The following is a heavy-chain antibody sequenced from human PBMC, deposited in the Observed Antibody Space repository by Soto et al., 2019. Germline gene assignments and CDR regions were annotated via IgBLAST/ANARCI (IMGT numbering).Heavy chain of an antibody. CDR2: IYYSGST. V-gene: IGHV4-59*01. CDR1: GGSISSYY. Sequence: QVQLQESGPGLVKPSETLSLTCTVSGGSISSYYWSWIRQPPGKGLEWIGYIYYSGSTNYNPSLXGXVXRXXATSKTQCSLKLSSVTAADTAVYYCARRYGGHFDYWGQGTLVTVSS. CDR3: ARRYGGHFDY. J-gene: IGHJ4*02. D-gene: IGHD3-16*01.